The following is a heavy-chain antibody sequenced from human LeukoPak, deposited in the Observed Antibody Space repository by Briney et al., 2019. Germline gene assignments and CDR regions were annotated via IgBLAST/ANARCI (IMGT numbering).Heavy chain of an antibody. V-gene: IGHV3-23*01. Sequence: PGGSLRLSCAASGFTFITYGMSWVRQAPGKGLEWVSAISDSGDKTYFANSVKGRFTISRDNSKNTLYLQMSSLRAEDTAIYYCAKMGRGYGDYYYFYGMDVWGQGTTVTVSS. CDR1: GFTFITYG. CDR2: ISDSGDKT. CDR3: AKMGRGYGDYYYFYGMDV. D-gene: IGHD4-17*01. J-gene: IGHJ6*02.